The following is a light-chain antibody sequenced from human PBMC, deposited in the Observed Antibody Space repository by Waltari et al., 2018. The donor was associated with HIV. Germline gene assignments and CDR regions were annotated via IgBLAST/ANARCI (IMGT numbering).Light chain of an antibody. J-gene: IGLJ3*02. CDR2: ENN. CDR1: SSNIGNNH. Sequence: QSVLTQPPSFSAAPGETVTISCSGSSSNIGNNHISWYQHLPGTAPKLLIFENNKRPSGIPDRFSGSKYGTSATLVITGLQTGDEADYYCGTWDSSLSAGVFGGGTKLTVL. CDR3: GTWDSSLSAGV. V-gene: IGLV1-51*01.